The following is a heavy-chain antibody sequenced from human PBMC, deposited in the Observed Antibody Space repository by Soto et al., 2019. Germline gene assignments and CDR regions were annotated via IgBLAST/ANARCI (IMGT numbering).Heavy chain of an antibody. D-gene: IGHD3-22*01. V-gene: IGHV1-2*04. J-gene: IGHJ6*02. Sequence: GASVKVSCKASGYTFTGYYMHWVRQAPGQGLEWMGWINPNSGGTNYAQKFQGWVTMTRDTSIGTAYMELSRLRSDDTAVYYCARDLGSYYYDSSGYKPRHYGMDVWGQGTTVTV. CDR3: ARDLGSYYYDSSGYKPRHYGMDV. CDR2: INPNSGGT. CDR1: GYTFTGYY.